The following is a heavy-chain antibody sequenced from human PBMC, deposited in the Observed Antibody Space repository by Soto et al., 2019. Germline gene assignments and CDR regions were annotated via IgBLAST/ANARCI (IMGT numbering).Heavy chain of an antibody. V-gene: IGHV4-59*01. CDR1: GGSISSYY. CDR3: GGTNYASTCYFDY. CDR2: MYYSGST. D-gene: IGHD3-22*01. Sequence: PSETLSLTCTVSGGSISSYYWSWIRQPPGKGLEWIGYMYYSGSTNYNPSLKSRVTISVDTSKNQFSLKLSSVTAADTAVYSCGGTNYASTCYFDYRGQGTLVTVSS. J-gene: IGHJ4*02.